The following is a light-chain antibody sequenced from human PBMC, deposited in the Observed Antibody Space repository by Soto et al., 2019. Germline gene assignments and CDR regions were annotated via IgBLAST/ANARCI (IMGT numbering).Light chain of an antibody. CDR2: GAS. CDR3: QQYGSSPHT. Sequence: EIVLKQSPGTLSLSPGERATLSCRASQSVSSSYLAWYQHKPGQAPRLLIYGASSRATGIPDRFSGSGSGTDFTLTISRLEPEDFAGYSCQQYGSSPHTFGQGTKLELK. J-gene: IGKJ2*01. CDR1: QSVSSSY. V-gene: IGKV3-20*01.